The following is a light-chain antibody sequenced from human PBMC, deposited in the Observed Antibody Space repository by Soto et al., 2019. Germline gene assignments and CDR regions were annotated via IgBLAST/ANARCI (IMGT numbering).Light chain of an antibody. V-gene: IGKV1-17*01. CDR2: SAS. CDR1: QDIGND. CDR3: LQHKTFPWT. J-gene: IGKJ1*01. Sequence: DIQVTQSPSSLSASVGDRVTITCRASQDIGNDLGWYQQEPGKAPRRLIYSASNVQSGVPSRFSGSRSGTEFTLTISSLQPEDFVTYHCLQHKTFPWTFGQGTKVVMK.